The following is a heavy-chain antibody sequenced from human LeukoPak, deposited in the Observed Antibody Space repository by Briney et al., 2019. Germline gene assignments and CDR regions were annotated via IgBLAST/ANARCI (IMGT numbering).Heavy chain of an antibody. CDR2: ISGSGGST. J-gene: IGHJ4*02. D-gene: IGHD2-2*01. CDR1: GFTFSSYA. V-gene: IGHV3-23*01. CDR3: AKIRAAMWAVRSPERYFDY. Sequence: GGSLRLSCAASGFTFSSYAMSWVRQAPGKGLEWVSAISGSGGSTYYADSVKGRFTISRDNSKNTLYLQMNSLRAEDTAVYYCAKIRAAMWAVRSPERYFDYWGQGTLVTVSS.